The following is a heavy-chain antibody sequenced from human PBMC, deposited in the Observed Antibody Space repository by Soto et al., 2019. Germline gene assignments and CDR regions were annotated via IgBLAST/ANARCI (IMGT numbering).Heavy chain of an antibody. V-gene: IGHV3-23*01. CDR1: GFILNSYG. CDR2: LTSGGGT. D-gene: IGHD5-12*01. J-gene: IGHJ4*02. CDR3: AKDGDLYSGYSDH. Sequence: EVQLLESGGSLVQPGGSLRLSCEASGFILNSYGMSWVRQAPGKGLEWVSTLTSGGGTHYADSVKGRFTISRENSKHTLYLQMNSLRAEDTAVYYCAKDGDLYSGYSDHWGQGTLVTGSS.